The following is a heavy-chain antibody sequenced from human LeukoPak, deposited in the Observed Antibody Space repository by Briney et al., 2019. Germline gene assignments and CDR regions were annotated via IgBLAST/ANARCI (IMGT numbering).Heavy chain of an antibody. CDR1: GFNFSSYA. D-gene: IGHD1-26*01. CDR2: ISYGGIDK. CDR3: ARGSGSYGWDYFDY. J-gene: IGHJ4*02. Sequence: GTSLRLSCAASGFNFSSYAMHWVRQAPGEGLEWVGLISYGGIDKSYADSVKGRFTISRDSSKRTLYLQMNSLRAEDTAMYYCARGSGSYGWDYFDYWGQGTLVTVSS. V-gene: IGHV3-30*04.